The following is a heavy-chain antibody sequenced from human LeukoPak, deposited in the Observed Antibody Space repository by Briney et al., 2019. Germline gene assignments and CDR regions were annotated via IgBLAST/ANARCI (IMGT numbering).Heavy chain of an antibody. J-gene: IGHJ4*02. D-gene: IGHD1-26*01. CDR1: GFTFSSYG. V-gene: IGHV3-23*01. CDR3: AKWGYSGSYYGGFFDY. CDR2: ISGSGGST. Sequence: GGSLRLSCAASGFTFSSYGMSWVRQAPGKGLEWVSAISGSGGSTYYADSVKGRFTISRDNSKNTLYLQMNSLRAEDTAVYYCAKWGYSGSYYGGFFDYWGQGTLVTVSS.